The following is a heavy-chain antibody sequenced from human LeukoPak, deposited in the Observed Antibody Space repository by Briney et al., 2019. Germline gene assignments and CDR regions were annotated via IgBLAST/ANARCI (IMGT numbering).Heavy chain of an antibody. V-gene: IGHV3-23*01. CDR1: GFTFSSYA. J-gene: IGHJ5*02. CDR3: AREGLYYDFWSGYYTGVRWFDP. CDR2: ISGSGGST. Sequence: GGSLRLSCGASGFTFSSYAMSWVRQAPGKGLEWVSAISGSGGSTYYADSVKGRFTISRDNSKNTLYLQMNSLRAEDTAVYYCAREGLYYDFWSGYYTGVRWFDPWGQGTLVTVSS. D-gene: IGHD3-3*01.